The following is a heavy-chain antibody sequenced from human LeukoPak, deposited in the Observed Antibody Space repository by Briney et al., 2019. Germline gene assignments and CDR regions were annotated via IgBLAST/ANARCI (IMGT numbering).Heavy chain of an antibody. CDR3: ARASSYVAAARYDPAWFGP. D-gene: IGHD4/OR15-4a*01. J-gene: IGHJ5*02. CDR2: INHSGGT. CDR1: GGPFSGFF. Sequence: SETLSLTCANYGGPFSGFFWSWIRQPPGKGLEWIGEINHSGGTNYNPSLKSRVTISIDASKNQFSLKLTSVTAADTAVYYRARASSYVAAARYDPAWFGPWGQGTPVTVSS. V-gene: IGHV4-34*01.